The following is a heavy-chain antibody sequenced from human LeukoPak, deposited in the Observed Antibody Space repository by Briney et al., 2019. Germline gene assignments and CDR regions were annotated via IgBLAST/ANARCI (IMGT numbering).Heavy chain of an antibody. Sequence: GGSLRLSCAATGFTFSNYAIHWGRQAPGKGLEWVAFISDDGSRQHYADSVKGRFTISRDNSKNTLNLQMNSLRAEDTAVYYCASEGYSYGSTKYNWFDPWGQGTLVTVSS. J-gene: IGHJ5*02. V-gene: IGHV3-30-3*01. D-gene: IGHD5-18*01. CDR3: ASEGYSYGSTKYNWFDP. CDR1: GFTFSNYA. CDR2: ISDDGSRQ.